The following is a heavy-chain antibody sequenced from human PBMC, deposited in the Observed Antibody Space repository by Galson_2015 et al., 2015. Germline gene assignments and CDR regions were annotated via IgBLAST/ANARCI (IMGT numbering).Heavy chain of an antibody. D-gene: IGHD2-15*01. CDR2: ISNKGDST. CDR3: VKVVGPNNDHFWPF. CDR1: GFTFTDYD. V-gene: IGHV3-23*01. J-gene: IGHJ6*02. Sequence: SLRLSCTASGFTFTDYDMRWVRQAPGQGPEWVSSISNKGDSTNYADLVRGRITISRDTSKSTLYMQLNSLRAEDTALYYCVKVVGPNNDHFWPFWGQGTTVTVSS.